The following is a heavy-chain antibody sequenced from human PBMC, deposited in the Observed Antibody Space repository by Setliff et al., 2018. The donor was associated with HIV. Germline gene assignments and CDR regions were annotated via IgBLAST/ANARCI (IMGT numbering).Heavy chain of an antibody. Sequence: SETLSLTCAVYGVSFSSRSYYWSWIRQPPGKGLEWIGYIHNSGTTHYNPAFESRLIISLDMSNNRFSLNLASVTAADTAVYYCAREDYYYYGMDVWGQGTTVTVSS. V-gene: IGHV4-61*01. CDR2: IHNSGTT. CDR1: GVSFSSRSYY. J-gene: IGHJ6*02. CDR3: AREDYYYYGMDV.